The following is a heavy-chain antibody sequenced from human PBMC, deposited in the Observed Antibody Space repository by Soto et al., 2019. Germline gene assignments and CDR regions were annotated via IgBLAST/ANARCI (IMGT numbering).Heavy chain of an antibody. Sequence: GGSLRLSCATSGFTFSSYAMHWVRQAPGKGLEWVAVISYDGSNKYYADSVKGRFTISRDNSKNTLYLQMNSLRAEDTAVYYCARDLWIDYYDSSGTDAFDIWGQGTMVTVSS. CDR3: ARDLWIDYYDSSGTDAFDI. V-gene: IGHV3-30-3*01. CDR1: GFTFSSYA. CDR2: ISYDGSNK. D-gene: IGHD3-22*01. J-gene: IGHJ3*02.